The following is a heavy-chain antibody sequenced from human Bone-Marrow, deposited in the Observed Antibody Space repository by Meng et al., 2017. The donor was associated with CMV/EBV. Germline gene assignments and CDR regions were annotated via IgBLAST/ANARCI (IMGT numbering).Heavy chain of an antibody. V-gene: IGHV4-59*01. Sequence: GSLRLSCAASGFTFSSYAMSWVRQSPGKGLQWIGHIYYTGSTDYNPSLQSRVTVSIDTSNNHFSLRLNSVTAADTAVYYCARTRYSGSSFYFDYWGQGALVTVSS. CDR3: ARTRYSGSSFYFDY. CDR2: IYYTGST. CDR1: GFTFSSYA. D-gene: IGHD6-6*01. J-gene: IGHJ4*02.